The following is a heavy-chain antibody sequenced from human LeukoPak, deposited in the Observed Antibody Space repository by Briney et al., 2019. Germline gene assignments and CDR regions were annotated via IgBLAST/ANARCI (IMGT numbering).Heavy chain of an antibody. CDR3: ARGAPQYYYGSGSYFDY. D-gene: IGHD3-10*01. V-gene: IGHV4-59*01. J-gene: IGHJ4*02. CDR2: IYYSGST. Sequence: SETLSLTCTVSGGSISSYYWSWIRQPPGKGLEWIGYIYYSGSTNYNPSLKSRVTISVDTSKNQFSLKLSSVTAADTAVYYCARGAPQYYYGSGSYFDYWGQGTLVTVPS. CDR1: GGSISSYY.